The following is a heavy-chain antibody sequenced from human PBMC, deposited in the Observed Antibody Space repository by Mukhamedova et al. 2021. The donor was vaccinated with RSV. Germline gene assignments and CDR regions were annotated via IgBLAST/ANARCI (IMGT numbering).Heavy chain of an antibody. Sequence: GTIYPGDSDTTYSPSFQGQVTISADKSISTAFLQWSSLKASDTAIYYCAKSKLPTYGTAAFDIWGQGTLVTVSS. D-gene: IGHD1-14*01. V-gene: IGHV5-51*01. CDR3: AKSKLPTYGTAAFDI. CDR2: IYPGDSDT. J-gene: IGHJ3*02.